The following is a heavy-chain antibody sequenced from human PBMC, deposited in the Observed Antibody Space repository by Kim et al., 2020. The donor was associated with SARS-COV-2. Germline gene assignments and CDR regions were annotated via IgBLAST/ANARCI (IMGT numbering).Heavy chain of an antibody. CDR2: INPSGGST. V-gene: IGHV1-46*01. CDR1: GYTFTSYY. J-gene: IGHJ6*02. CDR3: ARDPSRYSGSSTGDLYGMDV. D-gene: IGHD1-26*01. Sequence: ASVKVSCKASGYTFTSYYMHWVRQAPGQGLEWMGIINPSGGSTSYAQKFQGRVTMTRDTSTSTVYMELSSLRSEDTAVYYCARDPSRYSGSSTGDLYGMDVWGQGTTVTVSS.